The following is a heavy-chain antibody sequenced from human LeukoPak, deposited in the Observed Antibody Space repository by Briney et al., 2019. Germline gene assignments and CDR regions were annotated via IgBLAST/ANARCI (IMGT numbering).Heavy chain of an antibody. Sequence: PSETLSLTCTVSGGSISSYYWSWIRQPPGKGLEWLGYIYYSGSTNYNPSLKSRVTISVDTSKNQFSLKLSSVTAADTAVYYCARRKAGYSSGWLDYWGQGTLVTVSS. J-gene: IGHJ4*02. D-gene: IGHD6-19*01. CDR3: ARRKAGYSSGWLDY. CDR1: GGSISSYY. CDR2: IYYSGST. V-gene: IGHV4-59*08.